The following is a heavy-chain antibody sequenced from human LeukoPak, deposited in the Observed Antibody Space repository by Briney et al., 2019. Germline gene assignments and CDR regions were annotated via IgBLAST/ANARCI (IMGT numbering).Heavy chain of an antibody. CDR2: IIGSGRTT. V-gene: IGHV3-23*01. D-gene: IGHD1-26*01. J-gene: IGHJ4*02. Sequence: PGGSLRLSCEASGFTFISYFMSWVRQTPGKGLEWVASIIGSGRTTKYADAVKGRFTISRDNSKNILYLQMSSLVVDDTAVYYCVREGRGILGASAYWGRGTLVAVSS. CDR3: VREGRGILGASAY. CDR1: GFTFISYF.